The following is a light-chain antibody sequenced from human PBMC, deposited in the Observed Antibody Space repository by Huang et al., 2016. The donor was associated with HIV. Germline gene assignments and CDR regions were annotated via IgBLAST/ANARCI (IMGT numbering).Light chain of an antibody. CDR3: QQYYSSPQT. CDR2: WAS. Sequence: DIIMTQSPDSLAVSLGGRATLNCRSSQSVYSSSTSKDYMAWLQQKPGQPPRLLLFWASTSEAGVPDRFTGSGSGTHFTLTIASLEAEDAAIYYCQQYYSSPQTFGQGTRVEVK. V-gene: IGKV4-1*01. J-gene: IGKJ1*01. CDR1: QSVYSSSTSKDY.